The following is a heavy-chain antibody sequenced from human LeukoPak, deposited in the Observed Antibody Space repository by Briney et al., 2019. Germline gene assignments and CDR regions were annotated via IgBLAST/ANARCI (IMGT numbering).Heavy chain of an antibody. V-gene: IGHV4-39*01. CDR1: GRSISSSSYY. Sequence: SETLSLTCTVSGRSISSSSYYWGWIRQPPGKGLEWIGSIYYSGSPYYHPSLKGRVTISVDTSKKQFSLKLSSVTAADTAVYYCARHVGFITMVRGVINNNWFDPWGQGTLVTVSS. D-gene: IGHD3-10*01. CDR2: IYYSGSP. J-gene: IGHJ5*02. CDR3: ARHVGFITMVRGVINNNWFDP.